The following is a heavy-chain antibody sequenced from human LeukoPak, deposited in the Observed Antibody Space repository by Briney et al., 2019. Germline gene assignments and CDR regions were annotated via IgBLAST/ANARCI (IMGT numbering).Heavy chain of an antibody. V-gene: IGHV4-39*01. CDR1: GGSISSSSYY. CDR2: IYYSGST. CDR3: ARRPTVTQIFDY. D-gene: IGHD4-17*01. Sequence: SETLSLTCTVSGGSISSSSYYWGWIRQPPGTGLEWIGSIYYSGSTYYNPSLKSRVTISVDTSKNQFSLKLSSVTAADTAVYYCARRPTVTQIFDYWGQGTLVTVSS. J-gene: IGHJ4*02.